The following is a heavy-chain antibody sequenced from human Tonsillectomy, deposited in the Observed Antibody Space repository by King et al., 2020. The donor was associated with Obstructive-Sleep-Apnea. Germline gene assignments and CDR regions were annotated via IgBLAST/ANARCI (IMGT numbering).Heavy chain of an antibody. J-gene: IGHJ4*02. D-gene: IGHD6-19*01. Sequence: VQLVESGGGVVQPGGSLRLSCAASGFTFSSYGIHWVRQAPGKGLEWVAFIRFDGRNKYYADSVKGRFTISRDNSKNTLYLQMNSLRAEDTAVYYCAKDGDSSGFWFDYWGQGTLVTVSS. CDR2: IRFDGRNK. V-gene: IGHV3-30*02. CDR3: AKDGDSSGFWFDY. CDR1: GFTFSSYG.